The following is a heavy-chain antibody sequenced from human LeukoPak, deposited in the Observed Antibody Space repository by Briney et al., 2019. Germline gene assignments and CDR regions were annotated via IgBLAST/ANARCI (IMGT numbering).Heavy chain of an antibody. Sequence: SETLSLTCSVYNGSFSGYYWSWIRQPPGKGLEWIGESNESGSTNYNPSLKSRVTISVDTSKDQFSLRLTSVTAADTAVYYCARDQVDYDSSGYQYDGAFDIWGQGTMVTVSS. CDR1: NGSFSGYY. J-gene: IGHJ3*02. CDR3: ARDQVDYDSSGYQYDGAFDI. D-gene: IGHD3-22*01. V-gene: IGHV4-34*01. CDR2: SNESGST.